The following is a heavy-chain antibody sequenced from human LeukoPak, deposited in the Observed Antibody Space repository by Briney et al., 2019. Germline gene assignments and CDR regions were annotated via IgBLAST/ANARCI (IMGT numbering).Heavy chain of an antibody. J-gene: IGHJ5*02. V-gene: IGHV4-4*07. D-gene: IGHD6-25*01. Sequence: PSETLSLTCTGSGGSLSGYYWSWIRQPAGKGLEWIGRMSTSGNSNYIPSLVSRVTMSVDTSKNQFSLNLSSVTAADTAVYYCARESGSMRWFDPWGQGTLVTVSS. CDR3: ARESGSMRWFDP. CDR2: MSTSGNS. CDR1: GGSLSGYY.